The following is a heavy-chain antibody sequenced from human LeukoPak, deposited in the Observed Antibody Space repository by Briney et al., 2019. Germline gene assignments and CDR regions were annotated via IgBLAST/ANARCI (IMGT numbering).Heavy chain of an antibody. J-gene: IGHJ4*02. Sequence: SETLSLTCAVSGGSISSGGYSWSWIRQPPGKGLEWIGYIYHSGSTYYNPSLKSRVTISVDRSKNQFSLKLSSVTAADTAVYYCARADYQYYFDYWGQGTLVTVSS. D-gene: IGHD4-11*01. V-gene: IGHV4-30-2*01. CDR2: IYHSGST. CDR1: GGSISSGGYS. CDR3: ARADYQYYFDY.